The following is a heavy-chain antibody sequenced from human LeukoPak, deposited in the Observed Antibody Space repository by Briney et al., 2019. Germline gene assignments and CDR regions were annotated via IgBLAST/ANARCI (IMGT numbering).Heavy chain of an antibody. D-gene: IGHD6-19*01. V-gene: IGHV4-59*12. CDR2: IYYSGST. CDR1: GGSISSYY. J-gene: IGHJ5*02. Sequence: SETLSLTFTVSGGSISSYYWSWIRQPPGKGLEWIGYIYYSGSTNYNPSLKSRVTISVDTSKNQFSLKLSSVTAADTAVYYCARSGSSSGWYNWFDPWGQGTLVTVSS. CDR3: ARSGSSSGWYNWFDP.